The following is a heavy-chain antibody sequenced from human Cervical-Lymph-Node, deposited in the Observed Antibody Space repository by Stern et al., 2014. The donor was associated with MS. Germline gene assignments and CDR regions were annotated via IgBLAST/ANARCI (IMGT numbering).Heavy chain of an antibody. CDR3: AREAGYSFSYYGMDV. D-gene: IGHD5-18*01. CDR2: IIAIFGTT. V-gene: IGHV1-69*01. CDR1: GGIMRRHA. J-gene: IGHJ6*02. Sequence: QLVQSGPEVKKTGSSVKVSCKAPGGIMRRHAISWVRQAPGQGPEWMGGIIAIFGTTQYAQKFQGRVSITADESTSTVYMELRSLRHEDTALYYCAREAGYSFSYYGMDVWGQGTSVTVSS.